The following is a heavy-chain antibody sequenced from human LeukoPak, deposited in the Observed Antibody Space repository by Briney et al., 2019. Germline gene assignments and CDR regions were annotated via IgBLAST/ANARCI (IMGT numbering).Heavy chain of an antibody. CDR3: ARRRPYYDSSGRRRGGFDP. D-gene: IGHD3-22*01. J-gene: IGHJ5*02. V-gene: IGHV1-8*01. CDR1: GYTFTSYD. CDR2: MNPNSGNT. Sequence: GASVKVSCKASGYTFTSYDINWVRQATGQGLEWMGWMNPNSGNTGYAQKFQGRVTMTRNTSISTAYMELSSLRSEDTAVYYCARRRPYYDSSGRRRGGFDPWGQGTLVTVSS.